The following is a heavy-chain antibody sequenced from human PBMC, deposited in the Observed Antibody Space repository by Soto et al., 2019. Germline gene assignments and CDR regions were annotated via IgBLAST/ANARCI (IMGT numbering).Heavy chain of an antibody. J-gene: IGHJ4*02. Sequence: PGGSLRLSCEASGFIFSSYSMNWVRQATGKGLQWVSSITGSSDYTSYIAYVKGRFTISRDNSKNTLYLQMNSLRAEDTAVYFCAKEQTTGGHYALDXWSQVTMVTVSX. CDR1: GFIFSSYS. CDR3: AKEQTTGGHYALDX. CDR2: ITGSSDYT. V-gene: IGHV3-23*01. D-gene: IGHD2-8*02.